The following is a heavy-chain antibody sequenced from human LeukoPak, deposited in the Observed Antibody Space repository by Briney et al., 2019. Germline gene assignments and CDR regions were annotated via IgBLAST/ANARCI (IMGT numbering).Heavy chain of an antibody. CDR1: GFIFSSYE. CDR2: ISESGNTI. J-gene: IGHJ5*02. Sequence: PGGSLRLSCAASGFIFSSYEVNWVRQAPGKGLEWLSYISESGNTIYSADSVKGRFTISRDNAKNSLYLQMNRLRAEDTAVYYCARLSRADSGNWLDPWGQGTLVSVSS. D-gene: IGHD3-10*01. V-gene: IGHV3-48*03. CDR3: ARLSRADSGNWLDP.